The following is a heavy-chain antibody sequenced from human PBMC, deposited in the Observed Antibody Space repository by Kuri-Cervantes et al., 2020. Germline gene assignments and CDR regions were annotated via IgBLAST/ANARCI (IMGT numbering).Heavy chain of an antibody. CDR1: GYTLTELS. V-gene: IGHV1-24*01. CDR2: FDPEDGET. J-gene: IGHJ4*02. CDR3: WVDSSGYYDY. D-gene: IGHD3-22*01. Sequence: ASVKVSCKVSGYTLTELSMHWVRQAPGKGLEWMGGFDPEDGETIYAQKFQGRVTMTEDTSTDTAYMELSSQRSEDTAVYYCWVDSSGYYDYWGQGTLVTVSS.